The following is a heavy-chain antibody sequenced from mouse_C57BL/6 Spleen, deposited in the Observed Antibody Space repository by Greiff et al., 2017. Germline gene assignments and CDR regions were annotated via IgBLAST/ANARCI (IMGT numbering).Heavy chain of an antibody. CDR3: ARSIGRNTYYSMDY. Sequence: VQLQQSGPELVKPGASVKISCKASGYAFSSSWMNWVKPRPGKGLEWIGRIYPGGGDTNYNGKFKGKATLTVDKASSTAYMQLNRLTSGDSAVYFCARSIGRNTYYSMDYWGQGTSVTVSS. J-gene: IGHJ4*01. CDR1: GYAFSSSW. CDR2: IYPGGGDT. V-gene: IGHV1-82*01. D-gene: IGHD1-1*02.